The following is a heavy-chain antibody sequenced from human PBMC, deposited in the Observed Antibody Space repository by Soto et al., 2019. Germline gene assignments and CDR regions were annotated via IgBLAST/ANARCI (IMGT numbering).Heavy chain of an antibody. CDR3: ARRKMATIGVNYFDY. V-gene: IGHV3-30*19. CDR1: GFTFSSYG. J-gene: IGHJ4*02. D-gene: IGHD5-12*01. Sequence: GGSLRLSCAASGFTFSSYGMHWVRQAPGKGLEWVAVIWYGGSNKYYADSVKGRFTISRDNSKNTLYLQMNSLRAEDTAVYYCARRKMATIGVNYFDYWGQGTLVTVSS. CDR2: IWYGGSNK.